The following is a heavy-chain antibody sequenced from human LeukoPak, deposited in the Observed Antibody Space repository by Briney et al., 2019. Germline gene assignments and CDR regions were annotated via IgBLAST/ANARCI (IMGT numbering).Heavy chain of an antibody. D-gene: IGHD3-9*01. V-gene: IGHV4-4*07. CDR2: IYTSGST. Sequence: SETLSLTCTVSGGSISSYYWSWIRQPAGKGLEWIGRIYTSGSTNYNPSLKSRVTMSVDTSKNQFSLKLSSVTAADTAVYYCARDLTYYDILTDGYYYYMGVWGKGTTVTVSS. CDR1: GGSISSYY. CDR3: ARDLTYYDILTDGYYYYMGV. J-gene: IGHJ6*03.